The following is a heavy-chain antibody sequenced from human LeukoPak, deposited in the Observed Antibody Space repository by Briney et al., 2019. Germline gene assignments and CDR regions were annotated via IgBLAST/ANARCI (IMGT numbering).Heavy chain of an antibody. Sequence: ASVKVSCKASGYTFTSYGISWVRQAPGQGLEWMGWISAYNGNTNYVQKLQGRVTMTTDTSTSTAYMELRSLRSDDTAVYYCARGVTYYDILTGYYNGQYGMDVWGKGTTVTVSS. J-gene: IGHJ6*04. V-gene: IGHV1-18*04. CDR2: ISAYNGNT. CDR3: ARGVTYYDILTGYYNGQYGMDV. D-gene: IGHD3-9*01. CDR1: GYTFTSYG.